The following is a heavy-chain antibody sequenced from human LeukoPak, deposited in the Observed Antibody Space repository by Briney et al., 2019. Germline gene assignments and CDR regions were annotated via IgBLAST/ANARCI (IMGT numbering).Heavy chain of an antibody. V-gene: IGHV3-15*01. Sequence: GGPLRLSCAASGFTFSNAWMSWVRQAPGKGLEWVGRIKSKTDGGTTDYAAPVKGRFTISRDDSKNTLYLQMNSLKTEDTAVYYCTTDYGGNSGFDYWGQGTLVTVSS. D-gene: IGHD4-23*01. CDR1: GFTFSNAW. CDR3: TTDYGGNSGFDY. CDR2: IKSKTDGGTT. J-gene: IGHJ4*02.